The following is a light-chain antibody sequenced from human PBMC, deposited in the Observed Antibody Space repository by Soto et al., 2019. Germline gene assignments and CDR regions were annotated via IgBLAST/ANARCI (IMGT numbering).Light chain of an antibody. Sequence: IHMTQSPSTLSASVGDRVTITCRASQPISSWLAWYQQKPGKAPKLLIYAASNLQSGVPARFSGSGSGTDFTLTISSLQPEDFATYYCLQKYFYPFTFGPGTKVDIK. V-gene: IGKV1-6*01. CDR1: QPISSW. J-gene: IGKJ3*01. CDR2: AAS. CDR3: LQKYFYPFT.